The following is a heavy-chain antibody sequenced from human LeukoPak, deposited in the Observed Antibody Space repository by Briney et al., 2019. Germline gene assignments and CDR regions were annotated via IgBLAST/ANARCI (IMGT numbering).Heavy chain of an antibody. Sequence: ASVKVSCKASGYTFTNYGISWVRQAPGQGLEWMGWISAYNGNTNYAQKLQGRVTMTTDTSTSTAYMVLRSLRSDDTAVYYCARVPAAAGTAYWGQGTLVTVSS. D-gene: IGHD6-13*01. CDR2: ISAYNGNT. J-gene: IGHJ4*02. CDR3: ARVPAAAGTAY. CDR1: GYTFTNYG. V-gene: IGHV1-18*01.